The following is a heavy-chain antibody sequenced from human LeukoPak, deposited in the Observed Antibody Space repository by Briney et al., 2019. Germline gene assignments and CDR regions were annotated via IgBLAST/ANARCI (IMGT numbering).Heavy chain of an antibody. V-gene: IGHV3-21*04. J-gene: IGHJ6*03. D-gene: IGHD3-3*01. Sequence: GGSLRLSCAASGFTFSSYTMNRVRQAPGKGLEWVSSISSSSSYIYYADSVKGRFTISRDNAKNSLFLQMNSLRAEDTAVYYCAPERRPIFGVGRGYYMDVWGKGTTVTVSS. CDR2: ISSSSSYI. CDR1: GFTFSSYT. CDR3: APERRPIFGVGRGYYMDV.